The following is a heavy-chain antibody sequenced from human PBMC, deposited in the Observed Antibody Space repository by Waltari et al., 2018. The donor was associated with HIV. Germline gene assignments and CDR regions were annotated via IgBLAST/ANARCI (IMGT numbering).Heavy chain of an antibody. CDR3: ARDGVGDAAFDY. J-gene: IGHJ4*02. Sequence: QVQLLQSGPEVRKPGASVKVSCRASGYNFTGYYMHWGRQAPGQGREWMGWINANSGNTHLAQKFKGKVTMTSVTAIRKAYLEVRRLKSDDTAIYYWARDGVGDAAFDYWGQGTLVTVS. V-gene: IGHV1-2*02. CDR2: INANSGNT. D-gene: IGHD1-26*01. CDR1: GYNFTGYY.